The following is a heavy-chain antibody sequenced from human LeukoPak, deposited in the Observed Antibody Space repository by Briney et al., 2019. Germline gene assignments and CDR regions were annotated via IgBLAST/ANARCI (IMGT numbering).Heavy chain of an antibody. CDR3: ARDYIGGWNDH. V-gene: IGHV3-23*01. CDR1: GFTFSTYD. D-gene: IGHD3-16*01. CDR2: ISGSDYST. J-gene: IGHJ4*02. Sequence: GGSLRLSCAASGFTFSTYDMSWVRQAPGKGLEWVSAISGSDYSTYYADSVKGRFTIFRDNSKNTLYLQMKSLRVEDTAVYFCARDYIGGWNDHWGQGTLVTVSS.